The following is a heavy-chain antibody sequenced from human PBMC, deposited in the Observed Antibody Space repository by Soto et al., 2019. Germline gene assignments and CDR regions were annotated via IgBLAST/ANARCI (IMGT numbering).Heavy chain of an antibody. V-gene: IGHV2-5*02. CDR1: GFSLSTSGVG. D-gene: IGHD5-18*01. CDR2: IYWADDK. J-gene: IGHJ4*02. CDR3: AHSIPTALIRAEFDY. Sequence: QITLKESGPPLVTPTQTLTLTCTFSGFSLSTSGVGVGWIRQPPGKALVWLALIYWADDKRNSPSLKSRLTITMDTSKNQVVLTMTNMDPVDTASYLCAHSIPTALIRAEFDYLCQGTLVTVSS.